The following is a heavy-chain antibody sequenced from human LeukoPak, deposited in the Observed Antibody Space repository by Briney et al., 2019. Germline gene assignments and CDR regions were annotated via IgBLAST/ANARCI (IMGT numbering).Heavy chain of an antibody. CDR1: GYTFTGYY. CDR3: VAGGVAGTNY. D-gene: IGHD6-19*01. CDR2: INPNSGGT. V-gene: IGHV1-2*06. J-gene: IGHJ4*02. Sequence: ASVKVSCKASGYTFTGYYMHWVRQAPGQGLEWMGRINPNSGGTNFVQKFQGRVTMTRDTSISTTYMELSRLRSDDTAVNYCVAGGVAGTNYWGQGTLVTVSS.